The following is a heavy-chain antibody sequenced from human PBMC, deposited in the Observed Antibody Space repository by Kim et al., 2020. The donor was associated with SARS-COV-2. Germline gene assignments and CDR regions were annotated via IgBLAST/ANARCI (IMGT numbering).Heavy chain of an antibody. V-gene: IGHV3-9*03. Sequence: GGSLRLSCAASGFTFDDYVMHWVRQAPGKGLEWVSGISWNSGIIGYADSVKGRFTISRDNAKNSLYLQMNSLGAEDMAFYYCAKAPLIAVAGYYYYYGMDVWGQGTTVTVSS. CDR2: ISWNSGII. CDR1: GFTFDDYV. J-gene: IGHJ6*02. CDR3: AKAPLIAVAGYYYYYGMDV. D-gene: IGHD6-19*01.